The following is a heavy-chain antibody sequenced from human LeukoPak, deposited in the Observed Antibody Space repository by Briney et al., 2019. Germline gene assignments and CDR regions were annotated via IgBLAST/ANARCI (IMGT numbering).Heavy chain of an antibody. J-gene: IGHJ5*02. V-gene: IGHV5-51*01. CDR3: ARHGSGSYYNSLYWFDP. Sequence: GESLKISCKGSGYSFTSYWIGWVRQMPGKGLEWMGIIYPGDSDTRYSPSFQGQVTISADKSISTAYLQWSSLKASDTAMYYCARHGSGSYYNSLYWFDPWGQGTLVTVSS. CDR2: IYPGDSDT. CDR1: GYSFTSYW. D-gene: IGHD3-10*01.